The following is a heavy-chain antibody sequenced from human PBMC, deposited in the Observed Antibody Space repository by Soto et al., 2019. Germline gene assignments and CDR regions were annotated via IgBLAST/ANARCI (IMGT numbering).Heavy chain of an antibody. D-gene: IGHD3-9*01. CDR3: ATDLDWEEY. Sequence: EVQLLESGGGLVQPGGSLRLSCAASGFTFGTYWMTWVRQAPGKGLECVGNIKPDGSERYYIDSVKGRFTISRDNAKNSLYLHMNSLRAGDTAVYYGATDLDWEEYWGQGTLVTVSS. CDR1: GFTFGTYW. J-gene: IGHJ4*02. V-gene: IGHV3-7*04. CDR2: IKPDGSER.